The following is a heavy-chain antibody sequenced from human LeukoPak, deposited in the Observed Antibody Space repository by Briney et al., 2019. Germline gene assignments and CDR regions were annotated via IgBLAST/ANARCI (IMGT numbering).Heavy chain of an antibody. CDR2: MYYSRST. D-gene: IGHD3-22*01. J-gene: IGHJ5*02. CDR1: GGSISSGDYY. Sequence: SETLSLTCTVSGGSISSGDYYWSWIRQPPGKGLEWFTYMYYSRSTYYNPSLKSRVTMSTDTSKNQLSLKLSSVTAADTAVYYCARPYYYDSRIDPWGQGILVTVSA. V-gene: IGHV4-30-4*01. CDR3: ARPYYYDSRIDP.